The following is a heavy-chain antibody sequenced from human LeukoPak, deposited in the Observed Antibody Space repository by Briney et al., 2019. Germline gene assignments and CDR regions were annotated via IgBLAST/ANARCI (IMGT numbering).Heavy chain of an antibody. CDR2: IWYDGSNK. J-gene: IGHJ6*02. CDR1: GFTFSSYG. V-gene: IGHV3-33*01. CDR3: ARDIANYYDSSGYLDV. D-gene: IGHD3-22*01. Sequence: GRSLRLSCAASGFTFSSYGMHWVRQAPGKGLEWVAVIWYDGSNKYYADSVKGRFTISRDNSKNTLYLQMNSLRAEDTAVYYCARDIANYYDSSGYLDVWGQGTTVTVSS.